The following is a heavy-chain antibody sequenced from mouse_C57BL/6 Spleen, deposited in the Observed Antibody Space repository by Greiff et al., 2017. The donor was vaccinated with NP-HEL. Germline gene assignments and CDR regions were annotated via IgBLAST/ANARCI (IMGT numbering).Heavy chain of an antibody. D-gene: IGHD1-1*01. CDR3: ITITTVVDAMDY. Sequence: VQLQQSGAELVRPGASVKLSCTASGFNIKDDYMHWVKQRPEQGLEWIGWIDPENGDTEYASKFQGKATITADTSSNTAYLQLSSLTSEDTAVYYCITITTVVDAMDYWGQGTSVTVAS. V-gene: IGHV14-4*01. J-gene: IGHJ4*01. CDR2: IDPENGDT. CDR1: GFNIKDDY.